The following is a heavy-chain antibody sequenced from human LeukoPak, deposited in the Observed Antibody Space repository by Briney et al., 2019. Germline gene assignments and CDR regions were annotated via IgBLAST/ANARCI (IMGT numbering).Heavy chain of an antibody. D-gene: IGHD3-3*01. CDR3: ARGVGDFWSGETFYYYMDV. Sequence: ASVKVSCKASGGTFSSYAISWVRQAPGQGLAWMGGFILIFGTANYAHKFQGRVTITTDQSTSQAYMELSSMRSEATAVYYCARGVGDFWSGETFYYYMDVWGKGTTVTVSS. CDR2: FILIFGTA. CDR1: GGTFSSYA. V-gene: IGHV1-69*05. J-gene: IGHJ6*03.